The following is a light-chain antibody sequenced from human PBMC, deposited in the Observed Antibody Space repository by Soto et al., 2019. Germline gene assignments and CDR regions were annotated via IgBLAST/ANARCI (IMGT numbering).Light chain of an antibody. CDR2: GAS. V-gene: IGKV3-20*01. J-gene: IGKJ2*01. Sequence: EIVLTQSPGTLSLSPGERATLSCRASQSVSSSSYLAWYQQKPGQAPRLLIYGASSRATGIPDRFSARGSATSFSLTLSRLEPEDFAVYYRRQYGSSPSYTFGEGAKLEIK. CDR1: QSVSSSSY. CDR3: RQYGSSPSYT.